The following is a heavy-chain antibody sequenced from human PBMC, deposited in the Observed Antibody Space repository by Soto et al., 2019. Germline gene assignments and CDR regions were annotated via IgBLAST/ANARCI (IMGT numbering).Heavy chain of an antibody. Sequence: QVQLVQSGAEVKKPGASVKVSCKASGYTFTSYGISWVRQAPGQGLEWMGWISAYNGNTNYAQKLQGRVTMTTDTSTSTVYMELRSLRSDDTAVYYCASMVVCSSTSCYDSDAFAIWGQGTMVTVSS. V-gene: IGHV1-18*01. CDR1: GYTFTSYG. CDR2: ISAYNGNT. CDR3: ASMVVCSSTSCYDSDAFAI. J-gene: IGHJ3*02. D-gene: IGHD2-2*01.